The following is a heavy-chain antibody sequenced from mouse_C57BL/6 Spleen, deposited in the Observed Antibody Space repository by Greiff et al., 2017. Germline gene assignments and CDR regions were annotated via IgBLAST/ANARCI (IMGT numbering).Heavy chain of an antibody. V-gene: IGHV5-6*01. J-gene: IGHJ3*01. CDR2: ISSGGSYT. Sequence: EVQVVESGGDLVKPGGSLKLSCAASGFTSSSYGMSWVRQTPDKRLEWVATISSGGSYTYYPDSVKGRFTISRDNAKNTLYLQMSSLKSEDTAMYYCASLDAYWGQGTLVTVSA. CDR1: GFTSSSYG. CDR3: ASLDAY.